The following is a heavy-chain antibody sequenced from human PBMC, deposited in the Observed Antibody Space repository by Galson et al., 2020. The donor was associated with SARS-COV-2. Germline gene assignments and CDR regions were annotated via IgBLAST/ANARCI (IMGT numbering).Heavy chain of an antibody. CDR1: GGTFSSYA. J-gene: IGHJ4*02. Sequence: SVKVSCKASGGTFSSYAISWVRQAPGQGLEWMGGIIPILGIANYAQKFQGRVTITADKTTSTAYMELNSLRAEDTAVYYCARLHSSSWQFDYWGQGTLVTVSS. CDR3: ARLHSSSWQFDY. D-gene: IGHD6-13*01. CDR2: IIPILGIA. V-gene: IGHV1-69*10.